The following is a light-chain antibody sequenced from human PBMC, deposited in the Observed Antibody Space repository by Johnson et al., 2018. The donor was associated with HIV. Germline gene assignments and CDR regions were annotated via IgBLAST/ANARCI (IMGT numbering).Light chain of an antibody. CDR2: DSN. V-gene: IGLV1-51*01. Sequence: QSVLTQPPSVSVAPGQKVTISCSGSTSKIGNNYVSWYQHLPGAAPKLLIYDSNKRPSGIPDRFSGSKSGTSATLGITGLQTGDGADYYCGTWDSSLSAFVFGTGTKVTVL. J-gene: IGLJ1*01. CDR1: TSKIGNNY. CDR3: GTWDSSLSAFV.